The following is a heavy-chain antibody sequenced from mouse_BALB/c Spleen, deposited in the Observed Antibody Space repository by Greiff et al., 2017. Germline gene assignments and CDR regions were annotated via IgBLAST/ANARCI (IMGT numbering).Heavy chain of an antibody. CDR1: GFNIKDTY. CDR3: ARYGNFAY. Sequence: VQRVESGAELVKPGASVKLSCTASGFNIKDTYMHWVKQRPEQGLEWIGRIDPANGNTKYDPKFQGKATITADTSSNTAYLQLSSRTSEDTAVYYCARYGNFAYWGQGTLVTVSA. J-gene: IGHJ3*01. D-gene: IGHD2-1*01. V-gene: IGHV14-3*02. CDR2: IDPANGNT.